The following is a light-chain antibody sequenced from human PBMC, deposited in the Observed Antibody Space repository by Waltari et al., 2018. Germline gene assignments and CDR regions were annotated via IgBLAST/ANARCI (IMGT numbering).Light chain of an antibody. CDR1: QSLVPTEGNNY. CDR2: EVS. Sequence: VVLTQSTLSRPVTVGQPASLSRRPRQSLVPTEGNNYLNWFHQRPGQSPTRQIYEVSNRDPGVPDRCSGSGSGTDFSLEISRVEAEDVGVYYCMQGTHWSYTFGQWTKLEIK. CDR3: MQGTHWSYT. V-gene: IGKV2-30*02. J-gene: IGKJ2*01.